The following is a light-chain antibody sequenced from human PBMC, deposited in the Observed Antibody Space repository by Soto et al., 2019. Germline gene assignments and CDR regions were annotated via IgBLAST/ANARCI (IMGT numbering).Light chain of an antibody. CDR1: SSDVGGYNY. CDR2: AVT. V-gene: IGLV2-14*01. CDR3: SSYTSSRTL. J-gene: IGLJ1*01. Sequence: QSALTQPASVSGSPGQMITISCTGTSSDVGGYNYVSWYQQNPGKAPKLMIYAVTERPSGVSSRFSGSKSGNTASLTISGLQAEDDAEYYSSSYTSSRTLFGTGPKVTVL.